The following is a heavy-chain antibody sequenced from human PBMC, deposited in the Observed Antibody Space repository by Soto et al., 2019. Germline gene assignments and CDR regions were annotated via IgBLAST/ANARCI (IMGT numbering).Heavy chain of an antibody. D-gene: IGHD1-26*01. CDR3: ARGGSLYFSFDL. V-gene: IGHV1-3*01. Sequence: QVQLVQSGAEVKKPGASVKVSCKASGYTFTNYAMHWVRQAPGQRLEWMGWINAGNGNTKYSQKFQGKVTITRDTAASTAYMELSSLRSEDTAVYYCARGGSLYFSFDLWGRGTLVTVSS. CDR1: GYTFTNYA. J-gene: IGHJ2*01. CDR2: INAGNGNT.